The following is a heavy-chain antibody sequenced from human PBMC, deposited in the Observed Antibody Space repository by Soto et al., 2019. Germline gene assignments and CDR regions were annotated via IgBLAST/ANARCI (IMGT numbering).Heavy chain of an antibody. J-gene: IGHJ4*02. V-gene: IGHV3-64*01. CDR3: ARRDGYNFDY. Sequence: EVQLVESGGGLVQPGGSLRLSCAASGFTFSSYAMHWVRQAPGKGLEYVSAISSNGGSTYYANSVKGRFTISRDNSKNTLYLQMGSLRAEDMAVHYCARRDGYNFDYWGQGTLVTVSS. CDR1: GFTFSSYA. D-gene: IGHD5-12*01. CDR2: ISSNGGST.